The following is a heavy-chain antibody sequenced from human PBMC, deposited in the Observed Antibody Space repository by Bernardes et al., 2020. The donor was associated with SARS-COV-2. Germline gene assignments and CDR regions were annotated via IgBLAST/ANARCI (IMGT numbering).Heavy chain of an antibody. CDR2: ISAYNGNT. CDR1: GYTFTSYG. V-gene: IGHV1-18*01. J-gene: IGHJ4*02. CDR3: ARVVPAAMVCGGGSCYSGSTAKNHRQNFDY. D-gene: IGHD2-15*01. Sequence: ASMKVSCKASGYTFTSYGISWVRQAPGQGLEWMGWISAYNGNTNYAQKLQGRVTMTTDTSTSTAYMELRSLRSDDTAVYYCARVVPAAMVCGGGSCYSGSTAKNHRQNFDYWGQGTLVTVSS.